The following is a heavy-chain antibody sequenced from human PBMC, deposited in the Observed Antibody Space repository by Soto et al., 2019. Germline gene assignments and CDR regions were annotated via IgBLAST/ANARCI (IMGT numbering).Heavy chain of an antibody. CDR1: GFTFSSYS. D-gene: IGHD1-26*01. V-gene: IGHV3-48*01. CDR3: AKGAGSWVNDAFDI. Sequence: GGSLRLSCAASGFTFSSYSMNWVRQAPGKGLEWVSYISSTSSTVYYADSVKDRFTISRDNAKNSLYLQMNSLTPEDTAVYYCAKGAGSWVNDAFDIWGQGTMVTVSS. J-gene: IGHJ3*02. CDR2: ISSTSSTV.